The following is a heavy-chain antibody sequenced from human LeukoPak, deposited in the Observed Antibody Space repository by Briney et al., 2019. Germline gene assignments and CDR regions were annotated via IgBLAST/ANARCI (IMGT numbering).Heavy chain of an antibody. V-gene: IGHV3-49*04. CDR2: IRSKAYGGTT. D-gene: IGHD4-11*01. CDR1: GFTFGDYA. J-gene: IGHJ4*02. Sequence: GGSLRLSCTASGFTFGDYAMSWVRQAPGKGLEWVGFIRSKAYGGTTEYAASVKGRFTISRDDSRSIAYLQMNSLQTEDTAVYYCTRDLGNEYSDYGSRYWGQGTQVTVSS. CDR3: TRDLGNEYSDYGSRY.